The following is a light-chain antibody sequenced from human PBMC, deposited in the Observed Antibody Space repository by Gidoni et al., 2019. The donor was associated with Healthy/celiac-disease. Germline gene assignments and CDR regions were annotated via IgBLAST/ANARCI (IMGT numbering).Light chain of an antibody. Sequence: IVFTQSPDSLAVSLGERATINCKSSQSVLYSSNNKNYLAWYQQKPGQPPKLLIYWAATRESGVPDRFSGSGSGTDFTLTISSLQAEDVAVYYCQQYYSTPYTFGQGTKLEIK. J-gene: IGKJ2*01. CDR3: QQYYSTPYT. V-gene: IGKV4-1*01. CDR2: WAA. CDR1: QSVLYSSNNKNY.